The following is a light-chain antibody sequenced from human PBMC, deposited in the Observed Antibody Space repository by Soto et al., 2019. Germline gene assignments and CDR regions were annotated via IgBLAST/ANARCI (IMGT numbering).Light chain of an antibody. CDR2: DVT. CDR1: RSDIGGYNY. Sequence: QSAVTQPACVSGSPGQSITISCTGTRSDIGGYNYVSWYQQHPGKAPKLLIYDVTNRPSGISNRFSGSKSGNTATLTISGLQAEDESDYYCSSYTSSGTVVFGGGTKLTVL. J-gene: IGLJ2*01. CDR3: SSYTSSGTVV. V-gene: IGLV2-14*03.